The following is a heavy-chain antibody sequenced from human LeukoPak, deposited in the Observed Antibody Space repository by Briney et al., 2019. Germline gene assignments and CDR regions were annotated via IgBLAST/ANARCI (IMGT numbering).Heavy chain of an antibody. V-gene: IGHV4-59*01. CDR3: ARDRGHSTSYYRFDY. J-gene: IGHJ4*02. CDR2: ISYTGST. D-gene: IGHD6-13*01. Sequence: SETLSLTCAVYGGSFSSYYWSWIRQPPGKGLEWIGYISYTGSTTSYNPSLKSRVTISVDTSKSQFSLKLSSVTAADTAVYYCARDRGHSTSYYRFDYWGQGTLVTVSS. CDR1: GGSFSSYY.